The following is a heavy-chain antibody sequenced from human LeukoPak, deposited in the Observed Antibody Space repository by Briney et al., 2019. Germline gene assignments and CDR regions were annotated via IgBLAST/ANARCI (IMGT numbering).Heavy chain of an antibody. J-gene: IGHJ4*02. V-gene: IGHV3-74*01. CDR1: GFTFSSYW. CDR2: INSDVSST. Sequence: VGSLRLSCAASGFTFSSYWMHWGRQTPGKGLVWVSRINSDVSSTIYADSVKGRVTISRDNAKSTLYLQMTRLRAEDTAVYYCARGPSRFDYWGQGTLVTVSS. CDR3: ARGPSRFDY.